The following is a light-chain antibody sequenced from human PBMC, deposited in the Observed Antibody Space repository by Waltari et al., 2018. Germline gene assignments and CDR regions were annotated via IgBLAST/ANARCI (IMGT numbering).Light chain of an antibody. CDR2: RVS. J-gene: IGKJ4*01. CDR1: QSLVHRDGSTY. CDR3: MQGTHWPPS. Sequence: DVVMTQSPLSLPVTLGQPASISCRSRQSLVHRDGSTYLNWFHQGPGQSPRRLIYRVSNRDSGVPDRFSGSGSGSDFTLIISRVEAEDVGVYFCMQGTHWPPSFGGGTKVEIK. V-gene: IGKV2-30*02.